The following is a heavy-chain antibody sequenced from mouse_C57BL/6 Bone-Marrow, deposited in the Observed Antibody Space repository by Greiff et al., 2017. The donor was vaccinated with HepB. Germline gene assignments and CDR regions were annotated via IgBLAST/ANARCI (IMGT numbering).Heavy chain of an antibody. Sequence: VQLQESGAELVKPGASVKISCKASGYAFSSYWMNWVKQRPGKGLEWIGQIYPGDGDTNYNGKFKDKATLTADKSSSTAYMQRSSLTSEDSTVYLCTRGAYWGQATLVTVSA. CDR1: GYAFSSYW. CDR2: IYPGDGDT. V-gene: IGHV1-80*01. CDR3: TRGAY. J-gene: IGHJ3*01.